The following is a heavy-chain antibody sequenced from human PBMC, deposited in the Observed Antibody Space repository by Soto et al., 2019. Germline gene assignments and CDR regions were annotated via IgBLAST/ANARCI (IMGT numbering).Heavy chain of an antibody. CDR1: GFTFNTHG. CDR2: NSALNVKT. J-gene: IGHJ4*02. Sequence: QGYLVQSGAEVKRPGASVRVSCKTSGFTFNTHGLSWVRQAPGQGLEWMGWNSALNVKTFYAHNFQDRVIMTTDTSSRTAYMELRGLKSDDTAVYYCAAATSIALGFRYLGQGTLVTVSS. CDR3: AAATSIALGFRY. V-gene: IGHV1-18*01. D-gene: IGHD1-26*01.